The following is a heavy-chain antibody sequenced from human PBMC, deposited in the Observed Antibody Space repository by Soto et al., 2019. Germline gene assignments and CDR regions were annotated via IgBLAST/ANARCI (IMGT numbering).Heavy chain of an antibody. D-gene: IGHD3-10*01. Sequence: SATLSLTCPVSGLSIRSYYWSWIRQPPGKGLEWIGYIYYSGSTNYNPSLKSRVTISVDTSKNQFSLKLSSVTAADTAVYYCARRYGSAFDFWGQGTMVT. CDR1: GLSIRSYY. CDR2: IYYSGST. CDR3: ARRYGSAFDF. V-gene: IGHV4-59*01. J-gene: IGHJ3*01.